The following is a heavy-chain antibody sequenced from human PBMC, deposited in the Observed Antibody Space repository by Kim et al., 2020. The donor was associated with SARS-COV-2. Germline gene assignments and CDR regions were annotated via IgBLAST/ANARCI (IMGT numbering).Heavy chain of an antibody. J-gene: IGHJ4*02. V-gene: IGHV4-30-2*01. Sequence: GSTYPNPSLKSRVTIAVDRSKNPFSLKLSSVTAADTAVYYCARGVGYFDYWGQGTLVTVSS. CDR3: ARGVGYFDY. CDR2: GST.